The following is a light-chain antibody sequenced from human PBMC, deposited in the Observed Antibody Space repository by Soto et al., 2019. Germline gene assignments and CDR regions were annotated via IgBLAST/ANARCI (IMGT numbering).Light chain of an antibody. Sequence: EFVLTQSPGTLSLSPGERATLSCRASQSVSGSSFAWYQQRPGQAPSLLIYAVSNRATGVPDRFSGSGSGTDFTLTIRSLEPEDFAVYFCQQYVSSGFTFGPGTKVDIK. CDR3: QQYVSSGFT. CDR1: QSVSGSS. CDR2: AVS. J-gene: IGKJ3*01. V-gene: IGKV3-20*01.